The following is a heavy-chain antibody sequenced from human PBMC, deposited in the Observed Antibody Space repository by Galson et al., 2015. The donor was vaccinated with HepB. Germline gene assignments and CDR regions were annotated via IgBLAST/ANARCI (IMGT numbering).Heavy chain of an antibody. CDR2: ISWNSGSI. CDR3: AKDFGTVVGPLSAFDI. J-gene: IGHJ3*02. CDR1: GFTFDDYA. V-gene: IGHV3-9*01. D-gene: IGHD1-26*01. Sequence: SLRLSCAASGFTFDDYAMHWVRQAPGKGLEWVSGISWNSGSIGYADSVKGRFTISRDNAKNCLYLQMNSLRAEDTALYYCAKDFGTVVGPLSAFDIWGQGTMVTVSS.